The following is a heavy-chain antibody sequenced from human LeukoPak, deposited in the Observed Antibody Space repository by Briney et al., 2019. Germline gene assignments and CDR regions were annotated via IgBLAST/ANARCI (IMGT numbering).Heavy chain of an antibody. CDR1: GFTFSTSW. D-gene: IGHD4-17*01. CDR3: ARDPAYGALDY. Sequence: PGGSLRLACAASGFTFSTSWMSWVRQSPGKGLEWVADMNPVGGVKYYVDSVKGRFTISRDNAKNSIYLQMDSLRAEDTAVYYCARDPAYGALDYGGQGTLVPVSS. V-gene: IGHV3-7*01. J-gene: IGHJ4*02. CDR2: MNPVGGVK.